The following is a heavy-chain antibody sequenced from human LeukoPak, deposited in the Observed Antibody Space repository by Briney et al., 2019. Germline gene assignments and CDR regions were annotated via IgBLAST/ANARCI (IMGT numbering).Heavy chain of an antibody. CDR3: ARGAAGTSPDYYYFGLDV. CDR2: IYPGDSDT. Sequence: GESLKISCKGSGYRFTDYWIGWVRQMPGKGLEWMGIIYPGDSDTRYSPSFQGQVTISADKSINTAHLQWSSLKASDTAMYYCARGAAGTSPDYYYFGLDVWGQGTTVRVSS. CDR1: GYRFTDYW. D-gene: IGHD6-13*01. J-gene: IGHJ6*02. V-gene: IGHV5-51*01.